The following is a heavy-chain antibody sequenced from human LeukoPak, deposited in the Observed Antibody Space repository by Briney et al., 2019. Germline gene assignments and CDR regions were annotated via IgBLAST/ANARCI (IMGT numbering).Heavy chain of an antibody. Sequence: PGGSLRLSCAASGFTFSNAWMSWVRQAPGKGLEWVGRIKSKTDGGTTDYAAPVKGRFTISRDDSKNTLYLQMNSLKTGDTAVYYCTTTSIAVAGPFDYWGQGTLVTVSS. CDR3: TTTSIAVAGPFDY. CDR2: IKSKTDGGTT. CDR1: GFTFSNAW. D-gene: IGHD6-19*01. J-gene: IGHJ4*02. V-gene: IGHV3-15*01.